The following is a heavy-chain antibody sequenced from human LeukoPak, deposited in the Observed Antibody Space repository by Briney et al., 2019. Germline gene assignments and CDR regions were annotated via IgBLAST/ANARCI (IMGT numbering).Heavy chain of an antibody. V-gene: IGHV1-24*01. CDR2: FDPEDGET. CDR1: GYTLTELS. J-gene: IGHJ6*02. CDR3: ARPLGTYYYYGMDV. D-gene: IGHD6-13*01. Sequence: ASVKVSCKVSGYTLTELSMHWVRQAPGKGLEWMGGFDPEDGETIYAQKFQGRVTMTEDTSTDTAYMELSSLRSEDTAVYYCARPLGTYYYYGMDVWGQGTTVTVSS.